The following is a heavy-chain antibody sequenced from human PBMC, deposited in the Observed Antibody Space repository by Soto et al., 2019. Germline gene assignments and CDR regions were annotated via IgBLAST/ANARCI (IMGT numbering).Heavy chain of an antibody. CDR2: ISAYNGNT. D-gene: IGHD2-15*01. V-gene: IGHV1-18*01. CDR3: ARMRYCSGGSCYSGPVAFDI. Sequence: ASVKVSCKASGYTFTSYDISWVRQPPRQGLEWMGWISAYNGNTNYAQKLQGRVTMTTDTSTSTAYMELRSLRSDDTAVYYCARMRYCSGGSCYSGPVAFDIWGQGTMVTVSS. CDR1: GYTFTSYD. J-gene: IGHJ3*02.